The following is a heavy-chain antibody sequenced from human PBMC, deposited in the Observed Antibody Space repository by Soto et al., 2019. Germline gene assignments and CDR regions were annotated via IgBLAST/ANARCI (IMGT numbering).Heavy chain of an antibody. CDR1: GYTFTGYY. V-gene: IGHV1-2*02. CDR3: ARWLHKRLRWFANGFHY. CDR2: INPNSGGT. Sequence: ASVKVSCKASGYTFTGYYMHWVRQAPGQGLEWMGWINPNSGGTNYAQKFQGRVTMTRDTSISTAYMELSRLRSDDTAVYYCARWLHKRLRWFANGFHYPGQATLVTVSS. D-gene: IGHD3-10*01. J-gene: IGHJ4*02.